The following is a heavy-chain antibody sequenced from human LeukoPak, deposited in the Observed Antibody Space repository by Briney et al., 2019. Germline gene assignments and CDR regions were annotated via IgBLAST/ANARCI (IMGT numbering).Heavy chain of an antibody. CDR2: ITSDNYI. CDR3: ARELSTGILLDY. V-gene: IGHV3-21*01. CDR1: GFTFSSYS. J-gene: IGHJ4*02. Sequence: GGSLRLSCAASGFTFSSYSMNWVRQAPGKGLEWVSSITSDNYIYYADSVKGRFTISRDNAKNSLYLQMNSLRAEDTAVYCCARELSTGILLDYWGQGTLVTVSS.